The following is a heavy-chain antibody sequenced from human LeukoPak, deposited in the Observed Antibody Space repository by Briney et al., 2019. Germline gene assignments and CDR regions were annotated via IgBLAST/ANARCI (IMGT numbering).Heavy chain of an antibody. J-gene: IGHJ4*02. V-gene: IGHV3-9*01. CDR1: GFTFDDYA. CDR2: ISWNSGSI. Sequence: GRSLRLSCAASGFTFDDYAMHWVRQAPGKGLEWVSGISWNSGSIGYVDSVKGRFTISRDNAKNSLYLQMNSLRAEDTAVYYCARFSSGAYYYFDYWGQGTLVTVPS. CDR3: ARFSSGAYYYFDY. D-gene: IGHD3-3*01.